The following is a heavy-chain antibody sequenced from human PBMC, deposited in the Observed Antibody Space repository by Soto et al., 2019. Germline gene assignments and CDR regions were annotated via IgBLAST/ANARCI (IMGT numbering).Heavy chain of an antibody. CDR1: GGSIWRHY. CDR3: ASTSIATPGTGIDS. Sequence: RSVTCTISGGSIWRHYWSWIRQFPGTRLEWIGFISHSGDPMYNPSLKSRVTISLDTPRDQFSLKLNSVTTAHTDLYYCASTSIATPGTGIDSWGQGTLVTVSS. D-gene: IGHD6-13*01. J-gene: IGHJ4*02. CDR2: ISHSGDP. V-gene: IGHV4-59*11.